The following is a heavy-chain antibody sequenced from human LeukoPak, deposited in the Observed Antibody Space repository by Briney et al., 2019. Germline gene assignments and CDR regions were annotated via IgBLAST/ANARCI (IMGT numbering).Heavy chain of an antibody. CDR3: TRCPRYFYFHIDV. J-gene: IGHJ6*03. V-gene: IGHV4-4*08. CDR2: ISPTGST. Sequence: PSETLSLTCTVSGGSFSDAYWTWIRQSPGKGLEWIGYISPTGSTIQNPFLRSRVSISVDTSNSQFSLTLSSVTPEGTAVYYCTRCPRYFYFHIDVLVKGTSVSDSS. CDR1: GGSFSDAY.